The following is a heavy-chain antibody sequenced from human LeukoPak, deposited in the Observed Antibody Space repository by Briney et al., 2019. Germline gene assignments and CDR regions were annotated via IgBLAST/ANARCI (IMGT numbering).Heavy chain of an antibody. J-gene: IGHJ4*02. Sequence: PSETLSLTCSVSGGSISSGDYFWTWIRQPPGKGLEYIGYIYYSGTTYYNPSLKSRITMSDMSANQFSLRLTSVSAADTAVYYCTRAYWIGFHFDSWGQGILVSVSS. CDR2: IYYSGTT. CDR1: GGSISSGDYF. D-gene: IGHD3-3*01. V-gene: IGHV4-30-4*01. CDR3: TRAYWIGFHFDS.